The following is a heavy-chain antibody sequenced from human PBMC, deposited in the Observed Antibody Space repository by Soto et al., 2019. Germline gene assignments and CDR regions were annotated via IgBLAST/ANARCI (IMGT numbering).Heavy chain of an antibody. CDR2: INYSGSF. CDR3: ARIATTTLGGPIDY. D-gene: IGHD4-4*01. V-gene: IGHV4-28*05. CDR1: GYFISSSHW. Sequence: QVQVQESGPGLVKASDTLSLTCRVSGYFISSSHWWGWIRQPPGKGLEWIGHINYSGSFYHDPSLQSRVTMSLDTSKHQFSLGLSSVTAVDTAVYYCARIATTTLGGPIDYWGRGTLVTVSS. J-gene: IGHJ4*02.